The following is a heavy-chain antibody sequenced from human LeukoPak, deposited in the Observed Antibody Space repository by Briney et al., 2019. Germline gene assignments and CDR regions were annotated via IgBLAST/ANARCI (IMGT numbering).Heavy chain of an antibody. CDR1: GFXFSNFW. Sequence: PGGSLRLSCAASGFXFSNFWMHWVRQAPGKGLVWLSRIRSDGSGSHYADSVKGRFTISRDNAKNTVYMQMNSLRAEDTAVYFCARASFCDGDCHLQFDYWGLGTLVTVSS. V-gene: IGHV3-74*01. CDR3: ARASFCDGDCHLQFDY. CDR2: IRSDGSGS. D-gene: IGHD2-21*02. J-gene: IGHJ4*02.